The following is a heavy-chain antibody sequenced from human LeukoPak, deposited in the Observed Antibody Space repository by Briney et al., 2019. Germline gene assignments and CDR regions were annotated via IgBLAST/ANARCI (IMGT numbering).Heavy chain of an antibody. J-gene: IGHJ4*02. CDR2: INPNSGGT. V-gene: IGHV1-2*02. CDR3: ARGLHCSSTSCYTYGY. Sequence: ASVKVSCKASGYTFTGYNMHWVRQAPGQGLEWMGWINPNSGGTNYAQKFQGRVTMTRDTSISTAYMELSRLRSDDTAVYYCARGLHCSSTSCYTYGYWGQGTLVTVSS. D-gene: IGHD2-2*02. CDR1: GYTFTGYN.